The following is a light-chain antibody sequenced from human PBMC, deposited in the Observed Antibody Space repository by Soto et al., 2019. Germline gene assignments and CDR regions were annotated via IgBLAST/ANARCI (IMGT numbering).Light chain of an antibody. CDR1: SSDVGGYNY. V-gene: IGLV2-8*01. J-gene: IGLJ1*01. Sequence: QPVLTQPPSASGSPGQSVTISCTGTSSDVGGYNYVSWYQQHPGKAPKLMIYEVSKRPSGVPDRFSGSKSGNTASLTVSGLQAEDAADYYCSSYAGSNSPYVFGTGTKLTVL. CDR2: EVS. CDR3: SSYAGSNSPYV.